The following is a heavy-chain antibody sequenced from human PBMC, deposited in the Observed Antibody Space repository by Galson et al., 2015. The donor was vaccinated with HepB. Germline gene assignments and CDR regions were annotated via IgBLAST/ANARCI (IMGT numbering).Heavy chain of an antibody. CDR3: ARGGIAAAGTSGWDV. J-gene: IGHJ6*02. CDR1: GFTFSSYS. D-gene: IGHD6-13*01. V-gene: IGHV3-21*01. CDR2: ISSSSSYI. Sequence: SLRLSCAASGFTFSSYSMNWVRQAPGKGLEWVSSISSSSSYIYYADSVKGRFTISRDNAKNSLYLQMNSLRAEDTAVYYCARGGIAAAGTSGWDVWGQGTTVTVSS.